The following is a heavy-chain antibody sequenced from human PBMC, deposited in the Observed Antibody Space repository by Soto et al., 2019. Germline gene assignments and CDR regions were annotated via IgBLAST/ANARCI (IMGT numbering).Heavy chain of an antibody. CDR2: IRSKANSYAT. Sequence: GGSLRLSCAASGFTFSGSAMHWVRQASGEGLEWVGRIRSKANSYATAYAASVKGRFTISRDDSKNTAYLQMNSLKTEDTAVYYCTRRIQLWRPIDYWGQGTLVTVSS. D-gene: IGHD5-18*01. CDR1: GFTFSGSA. CDR3: TRRIQLWRPIDY. V-gene: IGHV3-73*01. J-gene: IGHJ4*02.